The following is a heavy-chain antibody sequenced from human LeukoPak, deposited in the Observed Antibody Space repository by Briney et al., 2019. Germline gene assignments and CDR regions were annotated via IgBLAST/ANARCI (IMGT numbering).Heavy chain of an antibody. V-gene: IGHV4-31*03. CDR3: ARGPLYYYDSSGPYYFDY. D-gene: IGHD3-22*01. Sequence: SQTLSLTCTVSGGSISSGGYYWSWIRQHPGKGLEWIGYIYYSGSTYYNPSLKSRVTISVDTSKNQFSLKLSSVTAADTAVYYCARGPLYYYDSSGPYYFDYWGQGTLVTVSS. CDR2: IYYSGST. J-gene: IGHJ4*02. CDR1: GGSISSGGYY.